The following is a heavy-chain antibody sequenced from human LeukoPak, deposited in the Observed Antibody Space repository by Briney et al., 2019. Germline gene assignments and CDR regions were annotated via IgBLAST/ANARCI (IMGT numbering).Heavy chain of an antibody. J-gene: IGHJ6*03. Sequence: SETLSLTCAVYGGSFSGYYWTWIRQTPEKGLEWIGEMNPSGSTNYNPSLKSRVTTSVDTSKNQFSLELSSVTAADTAVYYCARGRRDVTMIVVVMTAVSYYLDVWGKGTTVTVS. CDR1: GGSFSGYY. V-gene: IGHV4-34*01. D-gene: IGHD3-22*01. CDR2: MNPSGST. CDR3: ARGRRDVTMIVVVMTAVSYYLDV.